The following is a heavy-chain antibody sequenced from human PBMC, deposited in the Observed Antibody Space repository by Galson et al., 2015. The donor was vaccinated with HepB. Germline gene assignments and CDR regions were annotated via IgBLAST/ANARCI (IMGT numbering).Heavy chain of an antibody. CDR3: AREGLTLKHFDY. J-gene: IGHJ4*02. Sequence: SVKVSCKAAGPTFTSNYIHWVRQAPGQGLEWMGLINPRDSSTDYAQKFQGRVTVTRDTSTSTIYMELSSLTSEGTAVYYCAREGLTLKHFDYWGQGTLVTVSS. CDR1: GPTFTSNY. V-gene: IGHV1-46*01. D-gene: IGHD4/OR15-4a*01. CDR2: INPRDSST.